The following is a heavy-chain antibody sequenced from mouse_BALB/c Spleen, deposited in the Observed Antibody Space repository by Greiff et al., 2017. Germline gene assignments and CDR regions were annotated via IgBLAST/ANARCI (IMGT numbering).Heavy chain of an antibody. V-gene: IGHV1-87*01. CDR1: GYTFTSYW. Sequence: VQLQQSGAELARPGASVKLSCKASGYTFTSYWMQWVKQRPGQGLEWIGAIYPGDGDTRYTQKFKGKATLTADKSSSTAYMQLSSLASEDSAVYYCAMGNDGYYYFDYWGQGTTLTVSS. CDR2: IYPGDGDT. D-gene: IGHD2-3*01. CDR3: AMGNDGYYYFDY. J-gene: IGHJ2*01.